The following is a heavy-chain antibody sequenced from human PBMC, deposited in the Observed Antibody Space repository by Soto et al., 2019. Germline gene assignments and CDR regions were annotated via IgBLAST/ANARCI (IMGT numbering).Heavy chain of an antibody. Sequence: GGSLRLSCAASGFTFSDYYMSWIRQAPGRGLEWVSYISPSGTTIYNADSVKGRFTISRDNAKNSLYLQMNSLRAEDTAVYYCARVMRVAMANFDHCGQATQVTVSS. J-gene: IGHJ4*02. D-gene: IGHD5-18*01. V-gene: IGHV3-11*01. CDR3: ARVMRVAMANFDH. CDR1: GFTFSDYY. CDR2: ISPSGTTI.